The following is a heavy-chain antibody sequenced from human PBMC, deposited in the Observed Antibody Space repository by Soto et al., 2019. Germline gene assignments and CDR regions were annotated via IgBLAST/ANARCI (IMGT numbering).Heavy chain of an antibody. D-gene: IGHD3-22*01. J-gene: IGHJ4*02. V-gene: IGHV3-30-3*01. Sequence: HPGGSLRLSCAAPGFTFSTYAMHWVRQAPGKGLEWVAVISYDGSNKYYADTVKGRFTISRDNSKNTVYLEMNSLRAEDTAVYYCARVSRAMIVVVITVAFDYWGQGTLVTVSS. CDR3: ARVSRAMIVVVITVAFDY. CDR1: GFTFSTYA. CDR2: ISYDGSNK.